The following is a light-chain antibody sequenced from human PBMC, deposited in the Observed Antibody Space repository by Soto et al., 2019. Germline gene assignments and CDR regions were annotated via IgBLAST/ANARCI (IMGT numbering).Light chain of an antibody. J-gene: IGKJ1*01. CDR2: AAS. CDR3: QKYNSAPKT. Sequence: DIQMTQSPSTLSASVGDRVASTCRASQSISSWLAWYQQKPGKAPKLLIYAASTLQSGVPSRFSGSGSGTDFTLTISSLQPEDVATYYCQKYNSAPKTFGQGTKVDI. CDR1: QSISSW. V-gene: IGKV1-27*01.